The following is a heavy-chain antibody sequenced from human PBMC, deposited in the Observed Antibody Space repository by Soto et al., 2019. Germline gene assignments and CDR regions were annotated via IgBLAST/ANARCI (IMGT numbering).Heavy chain of an antibody. CDR3: AREDIGYCGGSTGFVFDS. CDR1: GGIFNNNA. Sequence: QVQLVQSGAEVKMPGSSVRVSCKASGGIFNNNAFSWVRQAPGQGLEWMGGITPIIDTPTYAQRFQDRVTFSADESTSTAYMELGSLTPEHAAVYFCAREDIGYCGGSTGFVFDSWGQGTMVLVSS. J-gene: IGHJ4*02. V-gene: IGHV1-69*01. CDR2: ITPIIDTP. D-gene: IGHD2-21*01.